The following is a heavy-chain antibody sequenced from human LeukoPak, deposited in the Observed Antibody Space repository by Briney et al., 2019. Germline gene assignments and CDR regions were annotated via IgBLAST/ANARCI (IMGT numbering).Heavy chain of an antibody. D-gene: IGHD3-3*01. CDR3: ARDRNTDFWSGYYTNYCDY. CDR1: GFTFSSYW. J-gene: IGHJ4*02. Sequence: GGSLRLSWAASGFTFSSYWMSWVRQAPGKGLEWVANIKQDGSEKYYVDSVKGRFTISRDNAKNSLYLQMNSLRAEDTAVYYCARDRNTDFWSGYYTNYCDYWGQGTLVTVSS. CDR2: IKQDGSEK. V-gene: IGHV3-7*01.